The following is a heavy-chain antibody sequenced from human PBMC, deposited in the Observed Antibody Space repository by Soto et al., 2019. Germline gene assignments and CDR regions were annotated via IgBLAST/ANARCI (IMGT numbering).Heavy chain of an antibody. CDR3: AKELPSSSSIYGGMDV. D-gene: IGHD6-6*01. CDR1: GFTFSSYA. V-gene: IGHV3-23*01. J-gene: IGHJ6*02. CDR2: ISGSGGST. Sequence: EVQLLESWGGLVQTGGSLRLSCAASGFTFSSYAMSWVRQAPGKGLEWVSAISGSGGSTYYADSVKGRFTISRDNSKNTLYLQVNSLRAEDTAVYYCAKELPSSSSIYGGMDVWGQGTTVTVSS.